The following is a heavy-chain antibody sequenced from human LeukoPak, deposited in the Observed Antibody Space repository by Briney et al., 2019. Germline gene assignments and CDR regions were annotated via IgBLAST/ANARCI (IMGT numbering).Heavy chain of an antibody. Sequence: GGSLRLSCAASGFTFSSYAMHWVRQAPGKGLEWVAVISYDGSNKYYADSVKGRFTISRDNSKNTLYLQMNSLRGEDTAVYYCARDRFTAMFDYWGQGALVTVSS. CDR1: GFTFSSYA. CDR2: ISYDGSNK. CDR3: ARDRFTAMFDY. V-gene: IGHV3-30*04. D-gene: IGHD5-18*01. J-gene: IGHJ4*02.